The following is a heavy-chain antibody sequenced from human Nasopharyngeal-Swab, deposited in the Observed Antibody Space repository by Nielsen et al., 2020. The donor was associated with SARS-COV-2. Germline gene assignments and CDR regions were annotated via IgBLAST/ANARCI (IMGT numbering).Heavy chain of an antibody. CDR2: IYTSGST. V-gene: IGHV4-61*02. CDR1: GGSISSGSYY. J-gene: IGHJ5*02. CDR3: ARESGPGDWFDP. Sequence: SETLSLTCTVSGGSISSGSYYWSWIRQPAGKGLEWIGRIYTSGSTNYNPSLKSRVTISVDTPKNQFSLKLSSVTAADTAVYYCARESGPGDWFDPWGQGTLVTVSS.